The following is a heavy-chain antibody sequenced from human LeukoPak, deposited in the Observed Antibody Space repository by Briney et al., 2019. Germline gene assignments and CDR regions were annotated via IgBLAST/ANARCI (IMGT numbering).Heavy chain of an antibody. CDR1: GYSISSGYY. J-gene: IGHJ4*02. V-gene: IGHV4-38-2*01. D-gene: IGHD1-1*01. CDR3: AMSKDGTVDY. CDR2: IYHSGST. Sequence: SETLSLTCAVSGYSISSGYYWGGIRQPPGKGLEWIGSIYHSGSTYYNPSLKSRVTISVDTSKNQFSLKLSSVTAADTAVYYCAMSKDGTVDYWGQGTLVTVSS.